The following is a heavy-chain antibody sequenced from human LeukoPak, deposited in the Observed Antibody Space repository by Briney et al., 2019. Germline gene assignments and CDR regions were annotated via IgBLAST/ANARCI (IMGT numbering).Heavy chain of an antibody. V-gene: IGHV4-61*02. D-gene: IGHD3-16*02. Sequence: SETLSLTCTVSGGSISSGSYYWSWIRQPAGKGLEWIGRIYTSGSTNYNPSLKSRVTMSIDTSKNQFSLKLSSVTAADTAVYYCVRIFGGVIVTWGQGTLVTVSS. CDR3: VRIFGGVIVT. CDR1: GGSISSGSYY. J-gene: IGHJ5*02. CDR2: IYTSGST.